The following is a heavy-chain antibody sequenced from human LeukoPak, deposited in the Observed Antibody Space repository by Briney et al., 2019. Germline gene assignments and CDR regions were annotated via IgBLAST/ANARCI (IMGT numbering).Heavy chain of an antibody. J-gene: IGHJ4*02. CDR2: LGGSTTTI. CDR1: GFTFSSYS. Sequence: GGSLRLSCVASGFTFSSYSMNWVRQAPGKGLEWISYLGGSTTTIYYADSAKGRFTISRDNARNSLFLQMNSLRAEDTAVYYCARGRDGYNLRYFDYWGQGTLVTVSS. V-gene: IGHV3-48*01. CDR3: ARGRDGYNLRYFDY. D-gene: IGHD5-24*01.